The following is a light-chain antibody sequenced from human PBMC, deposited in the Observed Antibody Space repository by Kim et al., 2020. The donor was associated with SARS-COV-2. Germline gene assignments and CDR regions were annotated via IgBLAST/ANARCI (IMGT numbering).Light chain of an antibody. Sequence: SAAVGDRVTITGRASQGIENWLAWYQQKPGRAPNLLIYLASTLESGVPSRFSGSGSGTEFTLTITSLQPDDFATYYCQHYSRFPYTFGQGTKLEI. CDR3: QHYSRFPYT. V-gene: IGKV1-5*03. J-gene: IGKJ2*01. CDR1: QGIENW. CDR2: LAS.